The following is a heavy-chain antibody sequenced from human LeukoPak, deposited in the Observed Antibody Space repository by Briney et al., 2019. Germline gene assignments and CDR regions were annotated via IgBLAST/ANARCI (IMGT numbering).Heavy chain of an antibody. Sequence: GASVKVSCTASGGTFSSYAISWVRQAPGQGLEWMGGIVPMFGTPDYAQKFRGRVTISADESTSTAYMEVRSLRYDDTGVYYCARDHERTGDVSLYYMDVWGKGTTVTVSS. CDR3: ARDHERTGDVSLYYMDV. V-gene: IGHV1-69*13. D-gene: IGHD7-27*01. CDR1: GGTFSSYA. CDR2: IVPMFGTP. J-gene: IGHJ6*03.